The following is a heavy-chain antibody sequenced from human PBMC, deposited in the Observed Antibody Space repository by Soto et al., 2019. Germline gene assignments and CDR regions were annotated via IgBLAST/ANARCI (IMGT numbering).Heavy chain of an antibody. J-gene: IGHJ5*02. CDR1: GFTFSSYA. V-gene: IGHV3-30-3*01. CDR2: ISYDGSNK. Sequence: GGSLRLSCAASGFTFSSYAMHWVRQAPGEGLEWVAVISYDGSNKYYADSVKGRFTISRDNSKNTLYLQMNSLRAEDTAVYYCARAIWYSSSTGFDPWGQGTLVTVSS. CDR3: ARAIWYSSSTGFDP. D-gene: IGHD6-6*01.